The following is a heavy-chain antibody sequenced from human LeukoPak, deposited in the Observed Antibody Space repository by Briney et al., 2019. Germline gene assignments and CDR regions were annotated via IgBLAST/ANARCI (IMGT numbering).Heavy chain of an antibody. J-gene: IGHJ5*02. Sequence: SETLSLTCTVSGGSISSYYWSWIRQSPGKGLECIAYIHYTGSTNYNPSLKSRVTISVETSKNQFSLKLKSVTAADTAVYYCARGGYYGSGNDFRFDPWGQGTLVTVSS. CDR2: IHYTGST. CDR1: GGSISSYY. V-gene: IGHV4-59*01. D-gene: IGHD3-10*01. CDR3: ARGGYYGSGNDFRFDP.